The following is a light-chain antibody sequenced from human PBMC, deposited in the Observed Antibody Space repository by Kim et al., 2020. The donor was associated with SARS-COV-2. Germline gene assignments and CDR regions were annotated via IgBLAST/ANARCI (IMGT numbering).Light chain of an antibody. J-gene: IGKJ2*01. CDR2: AAS. V-gene: IGKV1-27*01. CDR1: QGISNY. Sequence: DIQMTQSPSSLSASVGVRVTITCRESQGISNYLVWYQQKPGKVTKLLSYAASTLQSAVPSRFSGSGSGTDFTLTISSLQLEEVATYCYQNYSSAPYTFGQGTKLEI. CDR3: QNYSSAPYT.